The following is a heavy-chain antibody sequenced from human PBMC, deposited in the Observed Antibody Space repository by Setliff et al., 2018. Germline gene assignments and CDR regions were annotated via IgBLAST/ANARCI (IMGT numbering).Heavy chain of an antibody. D-gene: IGHD3-22*01. CDR2: IYHSGST. CDR1: GYSISSGYY. V-gene: IGHV4-38-2*01. CDR3: ARQPEGGYYDSSGYYGMAPYYLDY. Sequence: SETLSLTCAVSGYSISSGYYWGWIRQPPGKGLEWIGSIYHSGSTYYNPSLKSRVTISVDTSKNQFSLKLSSVTAADTAVYYCARQPEGGYYDSSGYYGMAPYYLDYWCQGTLVTVSS. J-gene: IGHJ4*02.